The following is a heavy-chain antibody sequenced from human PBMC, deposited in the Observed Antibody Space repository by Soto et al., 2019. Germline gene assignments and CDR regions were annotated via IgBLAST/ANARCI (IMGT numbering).Heavy chain of an antibody. CDR2: IIPIFGTA. CDR3: ARAMNDSSGYYDGYDYYGMDV. CDR1: GGTFSSYA. Sequence: QVQLVQSGAEVKKPGSSVKVSCKASGGTFSSYAISWVRQAPGQGLEWMGGIIPIFGTANYAQKFQGRVTITADESAGTAYMELSSLRSEDTAVYYCARAMNDSSGYYDGYDYYGMDVWGQGTTVAVSS. J-gene: IGHJ6*02. D-gene: IGHD3-22*01. V-gene: IGHV1-69*01.